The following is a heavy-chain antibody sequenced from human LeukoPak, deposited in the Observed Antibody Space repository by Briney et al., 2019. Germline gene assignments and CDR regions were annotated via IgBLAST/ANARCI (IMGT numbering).Heavy chain of an antibody. D-gene: IGHD3-22*01. CDR3: ARHRISGSSGYYPGDY. V-gene: IGHV5-51*01. CDR2: IYPGDSDT. J-gene: IGHJ4*02. Sequence: GESLKISCKGSGYSFTTYWIAWVRQMPGKGLEWMGIIYPGDSDTRYSPSFQGQVTISADKSISTAYLQWSSLKASDTPMYYCARHRISGSSGYYPGDYWGQGTLVTVSS. CDR1: GYSFTTYW.